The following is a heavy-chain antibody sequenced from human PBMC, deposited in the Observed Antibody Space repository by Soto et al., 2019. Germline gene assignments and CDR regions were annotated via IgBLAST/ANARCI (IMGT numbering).Heavy chain of an antibody. Sequence: EVQLLESGGGLVQPGGSLRLSCAASGFTFNNYAMTWVRQAPGKGLEWVSAISGGGATTSYADAVKGRCTISRDGSKNTLYLQMSSLRAEDTALYYCAKGRGGSGSLTPRVDFWGQGTLVTVSS. J-gene: IGHJ4*02. CDR2: ISGGGATT. D-gene: IGHD3-10*01. CDR3: AKGRGGSGSLTPRVDF. CDR1: GFTFNNYA. V-gene: IGHV3-23*01.